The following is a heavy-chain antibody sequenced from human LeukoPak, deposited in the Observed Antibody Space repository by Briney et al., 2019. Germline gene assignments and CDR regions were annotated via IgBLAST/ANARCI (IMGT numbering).Heavy chain of an antibody. V-gene: IGHV3-9*01. CDR2: ISWNSGSI. CDR3: AKGRSGWYPDY. CDR1: GFTFSNYW. Sequence: SLRLSCAASGFTFSNYWMHWVRQAPGKGLEWVSGISWNSGSIGYADSVKGRFTISRDNAKNSLYLQMNSLRAEDTALYYCAKGRSGWYPDYWGQGTLVTVSS. D-gene: IGHD6-19*01. J-gene: IGHJ4*02.